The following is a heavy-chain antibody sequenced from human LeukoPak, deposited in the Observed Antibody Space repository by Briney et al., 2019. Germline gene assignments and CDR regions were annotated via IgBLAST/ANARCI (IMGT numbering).Heavy chain of an antibody. CDR2: IYTSGST. CDR1: GGSIRSGSYY. D-gene: IGHD3-3*01. V-gene: IGHV4-61*02. CDR3: ARSLRFAYAFDI. J-gene: IGHJ3*02. Sequence: SQTLSLTCTASGGSIRSGSYYWSWIRQPAGKGLEWIGRIYTSGSTNCNPSLKSRVTISVDTSKNQFSLKLSSVTAADTAVYYCARSLRFAYAFDIWGQGTMVTVSS.